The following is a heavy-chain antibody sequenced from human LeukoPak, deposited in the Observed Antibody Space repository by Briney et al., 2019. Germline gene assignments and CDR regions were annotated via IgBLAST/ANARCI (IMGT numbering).Heavy chain of an antibody. CDR1: GFTFDDYT. CDR3: AKAGAPLRFLEWFPLDY. CDR2: ISWDGGST. J-gene: IGHJ4*02. V-gene: IGHV3-43*01. D-gene: IGHD3-3*01. Sequence: QSGGSLRLSCAASGFTFDDYTMHWVRQAPGKGLEWVSLISWDGGSTYYADSVKGRFNISRDNSKNSLYLQMNSLRTEDTALYYCAKAGAPLRFLEWFPLDYWGQGTLVTVSS.